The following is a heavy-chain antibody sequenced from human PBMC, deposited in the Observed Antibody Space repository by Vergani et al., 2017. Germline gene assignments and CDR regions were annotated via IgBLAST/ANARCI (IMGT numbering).Heavy chain of an antibody. V-gene: IGHV3-23*01. D-gene: IGHD3-10*01. Sequence: EVQLLESGGGLVQPGGSLRLSCAASGFTFSSYAMSWVRQAPGKGLEWVSAISGSGGSTYYADSVKGRFTISRDNSKNTLYLQINSLRAEATALYYCAKVFGYYGSGKGAGFDYWGQGTLVTVSS. CDR3: AKVFGYYGSGKGAGFDY. CDR2: ISGSGGST. CDR1: GFTFSSYA. J-gene: IGHJ4*02.